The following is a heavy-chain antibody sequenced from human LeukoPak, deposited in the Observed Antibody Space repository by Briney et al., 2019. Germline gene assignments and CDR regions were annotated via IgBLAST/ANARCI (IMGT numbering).Heavy chain of an antibody. CDR2: IIPVFGTT. Sequence: SVKVSCKASGGTFSSYAISWVRQAPGQGLEWMGGIIPVFGTTFYSQTFQGRVTITADKSTSTAYMELSSLRSEDTAVYYCARDGPYCGGDCYYGWFDPWGQGTLVTVSS. V-gene: IGHV1-69*06. J-gene: IGHJ5*02. CDR3: ARDGPYCGGDCYYGWFDP. D-gene: IGHD2-21*02. CDR1: GGTFSSYA.